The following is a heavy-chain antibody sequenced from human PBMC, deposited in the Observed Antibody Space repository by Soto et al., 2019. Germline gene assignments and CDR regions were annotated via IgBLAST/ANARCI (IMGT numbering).Heavy chain of an antibody. V-gene: IGHV1-3*01. CDR1: GYTFTSYA. D-gene: IGHD3-10*01. J-gene: IGHJ5*02. CDR3: ARDIWCGEPPGGAGKP. CDR2: INAGNGST. Sequence: QVQLVQTGAEVKKPGASVKVSCKASGYTFTSYAMHWVRPAPGQRLECRGWINAGNGSTQYSQKFQGRVTITRDTFAITAYMELRSLRSEDTAVYYCARDIWCGEPPGGAGKPWGQGTLVTVSS.